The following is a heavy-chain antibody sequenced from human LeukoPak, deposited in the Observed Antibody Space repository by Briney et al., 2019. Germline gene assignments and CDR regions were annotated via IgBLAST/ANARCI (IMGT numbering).Heavy chain of an antibody. CDR2: IYSGGTT. Sequence: PGGSLRLSCAASGFTVSSKFMTWVRQAPGKGLEWVSVIYSGGTTYYADSVKGRFTISRDNSRNTLYLQMNGLRVEDTAVYYCARDGQQLGFWGQGTLVIVSS. V-gene: IGHV3-66*01. CDR1: GFTVSSKF. J-gene: IGHJ4*02. CDR3: ARDGQQLGF. D-gene: IGHD6-13*01.